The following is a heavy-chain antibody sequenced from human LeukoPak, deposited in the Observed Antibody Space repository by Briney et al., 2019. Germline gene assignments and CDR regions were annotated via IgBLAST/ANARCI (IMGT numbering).Heavy chain of an antibody. V-gene: IGHV3-21*04. Sequence: GGSLRLSCTASGFTFSSYSMNWVRQAPGKGLEWVSSISTSSSYIYYADSVKGRFTISRDNSKNTLYLQMNSLRAEDTAVYYCAKGGYPAKYYYMDVWGKGTTVTISS. D-gene: IGHD1-1*01. CDR2: ISTSSSYI. CDR3: AKGGYPAKYYYMDV. CDR1: GFTFSSYS. J-gene: IGHJ6*03.